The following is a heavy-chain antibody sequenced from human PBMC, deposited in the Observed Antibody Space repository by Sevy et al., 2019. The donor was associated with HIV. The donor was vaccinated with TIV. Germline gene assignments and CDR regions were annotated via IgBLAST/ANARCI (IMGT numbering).Heavy chain of an antibody. CDR2: ISGGGNTI. J-gene: IGHJ4*02. CDR1: GFTFSGYE. CDR3: ARELVASGPAFDY. V-gene: IGHV3-48*03. Sequence: GGSLRLSCAASGFTFSGYEMNWVRQAPGKGLEWVSYISGGGNTIYYANSVKGRFTISRDNAKNALYLQMNSLRAEDTAVYYGARELVASGPAFDYWGQGSLVTVSS. D-gene: IGHD3-3*02.